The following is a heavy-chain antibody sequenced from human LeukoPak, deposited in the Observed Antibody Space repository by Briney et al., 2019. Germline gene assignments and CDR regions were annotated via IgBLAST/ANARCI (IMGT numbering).Heavy chain of an antibody. CDR1: AGTFSSYT. D-gene: IGHD2-2*01. V-gene: IGHV1-69*02. Sequence: SVKVSCKASAGTFSSYTISWVRQAPGQGLEWMGRIIPILGIANYAQKFRGRVTITADKSTSTAYMELSSLRSEDTAVYYCARGYQLPSYYYYYMDVWGKGTTVTVSS. CDR3: ARGYQLPSYYYYYMDV. CDR2: IIPILGIA. J-gene: IGHJ6*03.